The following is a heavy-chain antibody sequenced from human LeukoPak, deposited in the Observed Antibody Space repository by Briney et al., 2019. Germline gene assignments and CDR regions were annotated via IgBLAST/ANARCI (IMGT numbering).Heavy chain of an antibody. CDR3: ARGRGSSWSTIYYFDY. CDR2: IHPNYGGT. Sequence: ASVKVSCKASGYTFTGYYIHWVRQAPGQGLEWMGWIHPNYGGTNSAQKFQGRVTITRNTSISTAYMELSSLRSEDTAVYYCARGRGSSWSTIYYFDYWGQGTLVTVSS. J-gene: IGHJ4*02. V-gene: IGHV1-2*02. D-gene: IGHD6-13*01. CDR1: GYTFTGYY.